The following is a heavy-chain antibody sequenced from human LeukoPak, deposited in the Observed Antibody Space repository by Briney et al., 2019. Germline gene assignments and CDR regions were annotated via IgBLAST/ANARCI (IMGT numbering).Heavy chain of an antibody. D-gene: IGHD1-26*01. CDR2: INSNGRST. CDR3: ARDDGSGSYD. V-gene: IGHV3-64*01. Sequence: PGGSLRLSCAASGFTFSSYAMHWVRQAPGKGLEYVSAINSNGRSTYYANSVKGRFTISIDNSKNTLYLQMGSLRAEDMAVYYCARDDGSGSYDWGQGTLVTVSS. J-gene: IGHJ4*02. CDR1: GFTFSSYA.